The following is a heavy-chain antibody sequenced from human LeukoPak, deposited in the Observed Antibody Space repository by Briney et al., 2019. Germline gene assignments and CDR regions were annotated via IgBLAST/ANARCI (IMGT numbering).Heavy chain of an antibody. V-gene: IGHV3-7*01. CDR3: ARHITMVPGVLDY. CDR2: IKQDGSEK. D-gene: IGHD3-10*01. CDR1: GFTFSSYW. Sequence: GGSLRLSCAASGFTFSSYWMSWVRQAPGKGLEWVANIKQDGSEKYYVDSVKGRFTISRDDAKNSLYLQMNSLRAEDTAVYYCARHITMVPGVLDYWGQGTLVTVSS. J-gene: IGHJ4*02.